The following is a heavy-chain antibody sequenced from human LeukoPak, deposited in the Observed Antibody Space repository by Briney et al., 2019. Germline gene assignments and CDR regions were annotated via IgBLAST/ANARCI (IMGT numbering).Heavy chain of an antibody. CDR2: ISASGHYI. CDR1: GFTFSTYP. D-gene: IGHD2-2*01. J-gene: IGHJ6*03. V-gene: IGHV3-23*01. CDR3: ARDGSWGDYQFYFYMDV. Sequence: GGSLRLSCAASGFTFSTYPMSWVRQAPGKGLEWLSGISASGHYIYQADSVKGRFTISRDNSKNTLYIEINSLRVEDTAVYYCARDGSWGDYQFYFYMDVWGKGTRVTVSS.